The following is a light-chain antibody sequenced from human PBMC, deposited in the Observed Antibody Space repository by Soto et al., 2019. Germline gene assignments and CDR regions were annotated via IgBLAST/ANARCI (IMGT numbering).Light chain of an antibody. J-gene: IGKJ1*01. CDR3: QQYAGSST. CDR2: GAS. CDR1: QSVSSSS. Sequence: EIVLSQSPCTLSLSKGERATLSCRASQSVSSSSLAWYQQKPGQAPRLLIFGASSRATGIPDRFSGSGSGTDFTLTISRLEPEDFAVYYCQQYAGSSTFGQGTKVDI. V-gene: IGKV3-20*01.